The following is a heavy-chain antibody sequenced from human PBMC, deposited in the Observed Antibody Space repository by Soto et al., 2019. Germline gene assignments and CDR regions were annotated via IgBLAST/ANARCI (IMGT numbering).Heavy chain of an antibody. J-gene: IGHJ3*02. D-gene: IGHD6-19*01. CDR1: GGSISSSSYY. CDR2: IYYSGST. CDR3: ASHWLVGAFDI. V-gene: IGHV4-39*01. Sequence: SETLSLTCTVSGGSISSSSYYWGWIRQPPGKGLEWIGSIYYSGSTYYNPSLKSRVTISVDTSKNQFSLKLSSVTAADTAVYYCASHWLVGAFDIWGQGTMVTVSS.